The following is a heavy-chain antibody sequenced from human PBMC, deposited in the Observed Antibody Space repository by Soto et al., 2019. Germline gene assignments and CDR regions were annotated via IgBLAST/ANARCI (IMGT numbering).Heavy chain of an antibody. CDR1: GGSISSSNW. J-gene: IGHJ4*02. CDR2: IYHGGIT. CDR3: ARAYGDYVFDY. Sequence: SETLSLTCTVSGGSISSSNWWTWVRQPPGKGLEWIGYIYHGGITYYNPSLKSRVTISVDTSNNQFSLKLSSVTAADTAVYYCARAYGDYVFDYWGQGTLVTVSS. V-gene: IGHV4-4*02. D-gene: IGHD4-17*01.